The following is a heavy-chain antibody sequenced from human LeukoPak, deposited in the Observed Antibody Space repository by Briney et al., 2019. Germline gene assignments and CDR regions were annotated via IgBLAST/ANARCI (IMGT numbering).Heavy chain of an antibody. D-gene: IGHD3-22*01. CDR1: GFTFSNYA. Sequence: GGSLRLSCAASGFTFSNYAMSWVRQAPGKGLEWVSSTSGSGGSTYYADSVKGRFTISRDNSKNTLYLQMNSLRAEDTAVYYCAKVPRSGYYYFDYWGQGTLVTVSS. V-gene: IGHV3-23*01. J-gene: IGHJ4*02. CDR3: AKVPRSGYYYFDY. CDR2: TSGSGGST.